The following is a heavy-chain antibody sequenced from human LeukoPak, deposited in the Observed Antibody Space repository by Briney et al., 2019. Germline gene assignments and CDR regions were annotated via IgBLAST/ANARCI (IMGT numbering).Heavy chain of an antibody. D-gene: IGHD1-26*01. J-gene: IGHJ6*03. V-gene: IGHV1-2*06. CDR3: ARDRRGSYYYYYYMDV. CDR1: GYTFTGYY. Sequence: ASVKVSCKASGYTFTGYYMHWVRQAPGQGLERMGRINPNSGGTNYAQKFQGRVTMTRDTSISTAYMELSRLRSDDTAVYYCARDRRGSYYYYYYMDVWGKGTTVTVSS. CDR2: INPNSGGT.